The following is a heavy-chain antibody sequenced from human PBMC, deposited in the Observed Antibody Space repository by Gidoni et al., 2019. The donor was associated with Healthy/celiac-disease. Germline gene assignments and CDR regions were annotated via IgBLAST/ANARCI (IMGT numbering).Heavy chain of an antibody. J-gene: IGHJ3*02. Sequence: EVQLLESGGGGVQHGGSLRRSCAGAGFTVSSYAMSWVRQAPGKGLECVSSISGSGGSTYYADSVKGRFPIARYNSKNTLYLQMNSLRAEDTAVYYCAKAKGIAVAGRAFDIWGQGTMVTVSS. D-gene: IGHD6-19*01. CDR1: GFTVSSYA. V-gene: IGHV3-23*01. CDR2: ISGSGGST. CDR3: AKAKGIAVAGRAFDI.